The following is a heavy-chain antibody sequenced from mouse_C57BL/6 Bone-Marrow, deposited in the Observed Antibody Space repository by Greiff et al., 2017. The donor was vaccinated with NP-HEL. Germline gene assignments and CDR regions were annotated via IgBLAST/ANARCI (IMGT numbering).Heavy chain of an antibody. J-gene: IGHJ2*01. D-gene: IGHD2-4*01. V-gene: IGHV5-6*01. CDR2: ISSGGSYT. CDR1: GFTFSSYG. CDR3: ARRSDYDGFDY. Sequence: EVHLVESGGDLVKPGGSLKLSCAASGFTFSSYGMSWVRQTPDKRLEWVATISSGGSYTYYPDSVKGRFTISRDNAKNTLYLQMSSLKSEDTAMYYCARRSDYDGFDYWGQGTTLTVSS.